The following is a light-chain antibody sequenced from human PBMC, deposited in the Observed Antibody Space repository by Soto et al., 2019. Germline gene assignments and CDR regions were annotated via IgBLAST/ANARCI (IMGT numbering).Light chain of an antibody. J-gene: IGLJ2*01. CDR3: SSYTHTTVV. CDR2: DVS. V-gene: IGLV2-14*01. Sequence: QSALTHPASVSGCPGQSITISCTGTSSDVGGYDSVSWYQQRPGKAPKLMISDVSNRPSGVSNRFSGSKSGNTASLTISGLQAEDEADYYCSSYTHTTVVFGGGTKLTVL. CDR1: SSDVGGYDS.